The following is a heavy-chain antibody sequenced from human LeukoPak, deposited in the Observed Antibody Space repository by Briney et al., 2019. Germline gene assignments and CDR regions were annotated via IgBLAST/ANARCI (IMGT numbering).Heavy chain of an antibody. CDR2: ISNNGGST. D-gene: IGHD6-19*01. Sequence: GGSLRLSCAASGFTFSSYAMHWVRQAPGKGLEYVSAISNNGGSTYYANPVKGRFTISRDNSKNTLYLQMGSLRAEDMAVYYCARLSVAVVDADYWGQGTLVTVSS. CDR1: GFTFSSYA. CDR3: ARLSVAVVDADY. V-gene: IGHV3-64*01. J-gene: IGHJ4*02.